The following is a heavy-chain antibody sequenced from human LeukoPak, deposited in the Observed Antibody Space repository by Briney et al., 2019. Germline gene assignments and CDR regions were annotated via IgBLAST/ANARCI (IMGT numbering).Heavy chain of an antibody. CDR1: GFTLSSYS. Sequence: GGSLRLSCAASGFTLSSYSMNWVRQAPGKGLEWVSSISSSSSYIYYADSVKGRFTISRDNAKNSLYLQMNSLRAEDTAVYYCARDIAQVLVRDGYNLWGQGTLVTVSS. J-gene: IGHJ5*02. D-gene: IGHD5-24*01. CDR2: ISSSSSYI. V-gene: IGHV3-21*01. CDR3: ARDIAQVLVRDGYNL.